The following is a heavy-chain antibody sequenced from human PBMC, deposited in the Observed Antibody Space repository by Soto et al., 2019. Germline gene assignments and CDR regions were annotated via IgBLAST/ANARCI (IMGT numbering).Heavy chain of an antibody. CDR2: ISWDGNST. Sequence: PGGSLRLSCAASGFTFDDYTLHWVRQAPGKGLEWVSLISWDGNSTYYADSVKGRFTISRDNSRDSLYLQMNSLRSEDTALYYCAKERAGGGPETLNYFCLVAWGQGTTVNVSS. CDR3: AKERAGGGPETLNYFCLVA. CDR1: GFTFDDYT. V-gene: IGHV3-43*01. J-gene: IGHJ6*02. D-gene: IGHD6-13*01.